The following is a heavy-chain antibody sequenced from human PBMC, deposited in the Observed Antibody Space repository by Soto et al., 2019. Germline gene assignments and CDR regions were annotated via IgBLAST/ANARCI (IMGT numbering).Heavy chain of an antibody. CDR3: AKDRRADWESYSYYAMDV. D-gene: IGHD1-26*01. V-gene: IGHV1-69*01. CDR1: GGTFSSFT. Sequence: QVQLVQSGAEVKKHGSSVKVSCKASGGTFSSFTISWVRQAPGPGLEWMGGIIPIYCTANYAQKFQGRVTITADASTRTAYMELSSLRSEDTAVYYCAKDRRADWESYSYYAMDVWGHWTTVTVS. CDR2: IIPIYCTA. J-gene: IGHJ6*02.